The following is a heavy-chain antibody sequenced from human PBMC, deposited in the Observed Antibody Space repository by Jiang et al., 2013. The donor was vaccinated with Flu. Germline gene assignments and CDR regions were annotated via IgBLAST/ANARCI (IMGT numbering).Heavy chain of an antibody. CDR1: GFSLSTSGVG. J-gene: IGHJ5*02. Sequence: KPTQTLTLTCTFSGFSLSTSGVGVAWIRQPPGEALEWLALIYWDDDKRYSPSLKSRLTITKDTSKNLVVLTMTNMDPVDTATYYCVHVTTMTTPFYFDPWGQGTLVTVSS. D-gene: IGHD4-17*01. CDR2: IYWDDDK. V-gene: IGHV2-5*02. CDR3: VHVTTMTTPFYFDP.